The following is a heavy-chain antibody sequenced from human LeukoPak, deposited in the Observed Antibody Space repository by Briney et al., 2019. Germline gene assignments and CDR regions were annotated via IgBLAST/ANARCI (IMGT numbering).Heavy chain of an antibody. Sequence: GGSLRLSCAASGFTFSDYYMTWIRQAPGKGLEWVSHISSSSRYTNSADSVKGRFTISRDNAKNSLYLQMNSLRAEDTAVYYCAGDRSGWHVSYWGQGTLVTVSS. CDR2: ISSSSRYT. V-gene: IGHV3-11*05. CDR1: GFTFSDYY. CDR3: AGDRSGWHVSY. D-gene: IGHD6-19*01. J-gene: IGHJ4*02.